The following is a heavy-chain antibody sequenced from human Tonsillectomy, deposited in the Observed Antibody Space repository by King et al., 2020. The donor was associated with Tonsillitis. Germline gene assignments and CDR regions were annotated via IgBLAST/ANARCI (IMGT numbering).Heavy chain of an antibody. V-gene: IGHV4-31*02. CDR1: GDSISSANYY. J-gene: IGHJ4*02. Sequence: VQLQESGPGLVKPSQTLSLTSTVSGDSISSANYYWSWIRQHPGKGLEWIGYISYSGSTYYNPSLRSRVTISRETSKNQFSLRLTSVTAADTALYYCAREVDYWGQGTLVTVSS. CDR3: AREVDY. CDR2: ISYSGST.